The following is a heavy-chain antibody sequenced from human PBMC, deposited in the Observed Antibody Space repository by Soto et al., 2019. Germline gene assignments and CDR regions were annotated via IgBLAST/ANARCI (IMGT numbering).Heavy chain of an antibody. J-gene: IGHJ6*02. V-gene: IGHV3-23*01. Sequence: EVQLLESGGGLVQPGGSLRLSCAASGFTFSSYAMIWVRQAPGKGLEWVSVISGSGDSTYYADSVRGRFTISRDNSKNTLYRKMNSLRAEDTAVYYCAKDRAGAAAGPNKFDGMDVWGQWTTVPVSS. D-gene: IGHD6-13*01. CDR1: GFTFSSYA. CDR2: ISGSGDST. CDR3: AKDRAGAAAGPNKFDGMDV.